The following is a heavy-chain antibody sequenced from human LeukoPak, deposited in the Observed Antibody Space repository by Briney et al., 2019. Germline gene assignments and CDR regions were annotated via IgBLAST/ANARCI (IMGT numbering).Heavy chain of an antibody. CDR1: GYSISSDYY. V-gene: IGHV4-38-2*02. CDR2: IYHSGST. CDR3: ARVEVGADDFDYFQH. D-gene: IGHD1-26*01. J-gene: IGHJ1*01. Sequence: SETLSLTCTVSGYSISSDYYWGWIRQPPGKGLEWIGTIYHSGSTSYNPSLKSRVTISVDTSKNQFSLKLSSVTAADTAVYYCARVEVGADDFDYFQHWGQGTLVTVSS.